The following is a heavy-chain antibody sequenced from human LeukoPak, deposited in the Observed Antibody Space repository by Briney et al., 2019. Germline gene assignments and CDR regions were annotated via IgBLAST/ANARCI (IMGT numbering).Heavy chain of an antibody. D-gene: IGHD4-17*01. CDR1: GFTFSSCA. CDR2: ISGSGGST. V-gene: IGHV3-23*01. CDR3: AKHRYSTATSFYLDSFDV. Sequence: GGSLRLSCAASGFTFSSCAMSWVRQAPGKGLEWVSTISGSGGSTYYADSVKGRFTVSKDNSESTLFLQMNSLRAEDTAVYYCAKHRYSTATSFYLDSFDVWGQGTVVTVSS. J-gene: IGHJ3*01.